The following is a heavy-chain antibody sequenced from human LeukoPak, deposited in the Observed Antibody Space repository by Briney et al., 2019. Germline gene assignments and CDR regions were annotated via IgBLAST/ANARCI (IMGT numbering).Heavy chain of an antibody. CDR2: ISHDANKK. J-gene: IGHJ4*02. V-gene: IGHV3-30-3*01. D-gene: IGHD2-21*02. Sequence: GGSLRLSCAASGFTFSVYAMHWVRQAPDKGLDWVAVISHDANKKYYADSVKGRFTISRDDSKNTLYLQMNTLRTEDTAVYYCATFLGGDYYFDYWGQGTLVTVSS. CDR3: ATFLGGDYYFDY. CDR1: GFTFSVYA.